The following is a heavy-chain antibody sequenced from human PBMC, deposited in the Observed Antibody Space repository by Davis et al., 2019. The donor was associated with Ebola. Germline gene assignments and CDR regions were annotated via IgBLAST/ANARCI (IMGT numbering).Heavy chain of an antibody. CDR2: IKQDGSEK. Sequence: PGGSLRLSCAASGFTFSSYAMSWVRQAPGKGLEWVANIKQDGSEKYYVDSVKGRFTISRDNAKNSLYLQMNSLRAEDTAVYYCALGGLPRYWGQGTLVTVSS. CDR1: GFTFSSYA. J-gene: IGHJ4*02. V-gene: IGHV3-7*01. CDR3: ALGGLPRY. D-gene: IGHD3-16*01.